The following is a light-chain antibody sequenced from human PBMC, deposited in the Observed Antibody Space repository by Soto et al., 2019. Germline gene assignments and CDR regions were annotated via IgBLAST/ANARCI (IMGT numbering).Light chain of an antibody. V-gene: IGKV4-1*01. Sequence: DIVMTQSPDSLAVSLGERATINCKSSQSVLYSSNNRNYLAWYQQKPGQPSKLLIYWASTRESGVPDRFSGSGSGTDFTLTISSLQAEDVAVYYCQQYYSTPPVTFGQGTKVEIK. CDR2: WAS. CDR3: QQYYSTPPVT. J-gene: IGKJ1*01. CDR1: QSVLYSSNNRNY.